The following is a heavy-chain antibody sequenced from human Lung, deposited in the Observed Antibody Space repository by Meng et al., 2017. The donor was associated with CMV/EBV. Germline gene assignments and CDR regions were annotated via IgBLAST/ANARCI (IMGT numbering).Heavy chain of an antibody. CDR3: AREAGRDGYATPKFDY. V-gene: IGHV4-31*03. J-gene: IGHJ4*02. CDR1: GGSIGSGGYY. CDR2: IYYTGST. D-gene: IGHD5-24*01. Sequence: QGRLEESGPRLVKPSQTLSLTCTVSGGSIGSGGYYWSWIRQHPGKGLEWIGYIYYTGSTFYNPSLKSRVTISVDTSKNQFSLKLIPATAADTAVYYCAREAGRDGYATPKFDYWGQGTLVTVSS.